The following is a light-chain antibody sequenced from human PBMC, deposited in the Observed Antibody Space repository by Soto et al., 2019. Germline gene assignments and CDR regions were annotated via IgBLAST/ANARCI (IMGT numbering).Light chain of an antibody. CDR3: QQYNTWPPLT. CDR1: QTVSTH. Sequence: EVVMTQSPATLSVSPGDRVTFSCRASQTVSTHVAWYQQKPGQPPRLLIYGASTRATGVPARFSGGGSGTEFTLTINSLESADFAVYYYQQYNTWPPLTFGGGTKVEIK. CDR2: GAS. J-gene: IGKJ4*01. V-gene: IGKV3-15*01.